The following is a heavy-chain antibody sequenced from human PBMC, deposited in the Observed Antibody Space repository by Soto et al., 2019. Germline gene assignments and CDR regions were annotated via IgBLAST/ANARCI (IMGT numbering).Heavy chain of an antibody. J-gene: IGHJ4*02. Sequence: EVQLLESGGGLAQPGESLRLSCAASGFTFSSYAMNWVRQAPGKGLEWVSAISGSGGSTFYADSVRGRFTISRDNSKNTLYLQMNSLRAEDTAVYYCAKGTRAAAGTSYYFDYWGQGTLVTVSS. V-gene: IGHV3-23*01. D-gene: IGHD6-13*01. CDR2: ISGSGGST. CDR1: GFTFSSYA. CDR3: AKGTRAAAGTSYYFDY.